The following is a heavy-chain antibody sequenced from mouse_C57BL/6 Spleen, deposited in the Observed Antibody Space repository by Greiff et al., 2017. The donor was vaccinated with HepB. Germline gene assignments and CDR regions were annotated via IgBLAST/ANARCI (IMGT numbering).Heavy chain of an antibody. D-gene: IGHD3-2*02. CDR3: ARDSSGYGGADY. J-gene: IGHJ2*01. Sequence: QVHVKQPGAELVRPGSSVKLSCKASGYTFTSYWMHWVKQRPIQGLEWIGNIDPSDSETHYNQKFKDKATLTVDKSSSTAYMQLSSLTSEDSAVYYCARDSSGYGGADYWGQGTTLTVSS. V-gene: IGHV1-52*01. CDR1: GYTFTSYW. CDR2: IDPSDSET.